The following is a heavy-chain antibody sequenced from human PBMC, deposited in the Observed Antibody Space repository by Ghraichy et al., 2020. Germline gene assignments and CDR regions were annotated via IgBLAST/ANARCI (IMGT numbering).Heavy chain of an antibody. CDR2: ISFDGSKK. CDR3: ARAVWGGGAFDI. CDR1: GFTFNSYT. J-gene: IGHJ3*02. V-gene: IGHV3-30*04. Sequence: GGSLRLSCAASGFTFNSYTIHWVRQAPGKGLEWVAGISFDGSKKYYTDSGKGRFTVSRDNPRNTLYLEMDSLRAEGTAVYYCARAVWGGGAFDIWGQGTMVTVSS. D-gene: IGHD3-10*01.